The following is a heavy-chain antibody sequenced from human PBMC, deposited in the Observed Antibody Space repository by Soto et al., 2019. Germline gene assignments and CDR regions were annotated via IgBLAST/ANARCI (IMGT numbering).Heavy chain of an antibody. Sequence: QGQLVESGGGVVQPGTSLRLSCEASGFIFSRYGMHWVRQAPGKGLECVAVISYDGSNKYYAESVKGRFIISRDKSENTLYLQMNSLRAEDTAVYYCAKDLGSGKPYYYYAMDVWGQGTTVTVSS. CDR1: GFIFSRYG. D-gene: IGHD3-10*01. J-gene: IGHJ6*02. V-gene: IGHV3-30*18. CDR3: AKDLGSGKPYYYYAMDV. CDR2: ISYDGSNK.